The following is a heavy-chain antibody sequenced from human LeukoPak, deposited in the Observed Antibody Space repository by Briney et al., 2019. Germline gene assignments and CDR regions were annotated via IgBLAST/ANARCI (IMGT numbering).Heavy chain of an antibody. J-gene: IGHJ4*02. Sequence: GSSVRVSCKASVGTFSSYAISWVRQAPGQGLEWMGGIIPIFGTANYAQKFQGRVTITADESTSTAYMELSSLRSEDTAVYYCARDGGVVAGRFDYWGQGTLVTVSS. CDR2: IIPIFGTA. D-gene: IGHD3-16*01. CDR1: VGTFSSYA. V-gene: IGHV1-69*01. CDR3: ARDGGVVAGRFDY.